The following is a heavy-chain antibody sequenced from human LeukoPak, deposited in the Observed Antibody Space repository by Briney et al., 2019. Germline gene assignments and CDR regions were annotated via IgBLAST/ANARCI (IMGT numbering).Heavy chain of an antibody. V-gene: IGHV3-23*01. CDR3: AKEPRHCGGDCFSLLDY. CDR1: GFTFSSYS. Sequence: GGSLRLSCAASGFTFSSYSMSWVRQAPGKGLEWVSLISGSGDNTYYADSVKGRFTTSRDNSKNTLYLQMNSLRAEDTAVFYCAKEPRHCGGDCFSLLDYWGQGTLVTVSS. CDR2: ISGSGDNT. D-gene: IGHD2-21*02. J-gene: IGHJ4*02.